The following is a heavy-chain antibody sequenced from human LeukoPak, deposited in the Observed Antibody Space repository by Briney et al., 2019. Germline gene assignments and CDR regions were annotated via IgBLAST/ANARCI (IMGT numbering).Heavy chain of an antibody. V-gene: IGHV3-23*01. CDR2: ISGSGGST. CDR1: GFTFSSYA. Sequence: GGSLRLSCAASGFTFSSYAMSWVRQAPGKGLEWVSAISGSGGSTYYADSVKGRFTISRDNSKNTLYLQMNSLRAEDTAVYYCVRDWGYDSSGYWQKYFDSWGQGTLVTVSS. D-gene: IGHD3-22*01. J-gene: IGHJ4*02. CDR3: VRDWGYDSSGYWQKYFDS.